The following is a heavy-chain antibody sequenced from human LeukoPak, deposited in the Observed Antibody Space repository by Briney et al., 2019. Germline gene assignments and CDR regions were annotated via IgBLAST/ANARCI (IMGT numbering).Heavy chain of an antibody. CDR1: GFPFRDFY. CDR2: ISSSDTYT. Sequence: GGSLRLSCAASGFPFRDFYMSWVRQAPGKGLEWLSYISSSDTYTYYADSVRGRLSISRDNANNSLFLHMNSLRAEDTAVYYCARSRGFHSMDSFPVWGQGTMVIVSS. CDR3: ARSRGFHSMDSFPV. V-gene: IGHV3-11*03. D-gene: IGHD3-10*01. J-gene: IGHJ3*01.